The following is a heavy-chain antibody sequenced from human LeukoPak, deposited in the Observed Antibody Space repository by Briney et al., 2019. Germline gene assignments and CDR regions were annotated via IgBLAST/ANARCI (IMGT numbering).Heavy chain of an antibody. D-gene: IGHD4-11*01. CDR2: IYYSGST. V-gene: IGHV4-59*08. J-gene: IGHJ4*02. Sequence: SETLSLTCTVSAGSISSSYWSWIRQPPGKGLEWIGYIYYSGSTNYNPSLKSRVNISVDTSKNQFSLKLNSVTAADTAVYYCARQGPLTTAVTTRTNPFDYWGQGTLVTVSS. CDR1: AGSISSSY. CDR3: ARQGPLTTAVTTRTNPFDY.